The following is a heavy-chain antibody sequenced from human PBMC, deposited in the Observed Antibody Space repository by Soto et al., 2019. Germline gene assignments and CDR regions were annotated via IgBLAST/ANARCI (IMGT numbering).Heavy chain of an antibody. V-gene: IGHV3-30*18. Sequence: VQLLESGGGLIQPGGSLRLSCAASGFTFSYGIHWLRQAPGKGLEWVAYISYDSSNKFYGDSVKGRFTISRDNSKHTQFLQMNSLRAEDTAVYYCAKLVIVYCSGNTCDDYLGQGTLVAFAS. D-gene: IGHD2-15*01. CDR3: AKLVIVYCSGNTCDDY. CDR1: GFTFSYG. CDR2: ISYDSSNK. J-gene: IGHJ4*02.